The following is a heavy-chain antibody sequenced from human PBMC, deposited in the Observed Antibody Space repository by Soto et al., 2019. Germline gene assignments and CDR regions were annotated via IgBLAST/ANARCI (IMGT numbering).Heavy chain of an antibody. Sequence: QVQLQQWGAGLLKPSETLSLTCAVYGGSFSGYYWSWIRQPPGKGLEWIGEINHSGRTNYNPSLKSRVTISVDTSKNQFSLKLSSVTAADTAVYYCATKAGIVGATGDYWGQGTLVTVSS. CDR1: GGSFSGYY. D-gene: IGHD1-26*01. CDR3: ATKAGIVGATGDY. CDR2: INHSGRT. V-gene: IGHV4-34*01. J-gene: IGHJ4*02.